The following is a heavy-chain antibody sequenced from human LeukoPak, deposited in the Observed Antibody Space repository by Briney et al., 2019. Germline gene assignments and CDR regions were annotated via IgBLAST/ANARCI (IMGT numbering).Heavy chain of an antibody. CDR1: GFTFSSYS. J-gene: IGHJ4*02. CDR3: ARIQGVVVMNY. D-gene: IGHD3-22*01. V-gene: IGHV3-48*01. Sequence: GRSLRLSCAASGFTFSSYSMNWVRQAPGKGLEWVSYISSSSTIYYADSVKGRFTISRDNAKNSLYLQMNSLRAEDTAVYYCARIQGVVVMNYWGQGTLVTVSS. CDR2: ISSSSTI.